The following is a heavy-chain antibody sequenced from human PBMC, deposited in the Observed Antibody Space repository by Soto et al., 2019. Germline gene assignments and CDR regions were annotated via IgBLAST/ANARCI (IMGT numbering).Heavy chain of an antibody. CDR1: GFTVSSNY. D-gene: IGHD3-22*01. CDR3: ARPIVSSGYFWYFPH. V-gene: IGHV3-53*01. J-gene: IGHJ1*01. CDR2: IYSGGST. Sequence: EVQLVESGGGLIQPGGSLRLSCAASGFTVSSNYMSWVRQAPGKGLEWVSVIYSGGSTYYADSVKGRFTISRDNSKNTLYLQMNSLRAEETAVYYCARPIVSSGYFWYFPHWGQGTLVTVSS.